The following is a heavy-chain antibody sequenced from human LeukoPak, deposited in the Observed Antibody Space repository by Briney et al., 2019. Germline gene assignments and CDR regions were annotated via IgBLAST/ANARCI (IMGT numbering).Heavy chain of an antibody. Sequence: GGSLRLSCTASGFTFSDYYMSWIRQAPGKGLQWLSYISGSGSTIYYADSVKGRFTISRDNARNSLYLQMNSLRAEDTAVYYCARLYGGYSFDAFDIWGQGTMVTASS. CDR3: ARLYGGYSFDAFDI. CDR2: ISGSGSTI. J-gene: IGHJ3*02. CDR1: GFTFSDYY. D-gene: IGHD5-18*01. V-gene: IGHV3-11*04.